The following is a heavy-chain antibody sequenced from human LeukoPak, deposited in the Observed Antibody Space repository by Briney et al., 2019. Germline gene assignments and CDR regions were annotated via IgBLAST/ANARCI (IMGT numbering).Heavy chain of an antibody. CDR2: FNPNSGGT. D-gene: IGHD3-3*01. CDR1: GYTFTGYY. V-gene: IGHV1-2*02. CDR3: ARGRFLDSPLSYYFDY. J-gene: IGHJ4*02. Sequence: GASVKVSYKASGYTFTGYYMHWVRQAPGHGLEWMGWFNPNSGGTNYAQKFQGRVTMTRDTSISTAYMELSRLRSDDTAVYYCARGRFLDSPLSYYFDYWGQGTLVTVSS.